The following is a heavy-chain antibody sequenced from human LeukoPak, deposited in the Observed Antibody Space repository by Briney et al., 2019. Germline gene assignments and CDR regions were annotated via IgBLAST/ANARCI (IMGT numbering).Heavy chain of an antibody. V-gene: IGHV4-4*07. J-gene: IGHJ4*02. Sequence: SETLSLTCTVSGGSISSYYWSWIRQPPGKGLEWIGRIYTSGSTNYNPSLKSRVTMSVDTSKNQFSLKLSSVTAADTAVYYCAREGVRGMYYFDYWGQGTLVTVSS. CDR1: GGSISSYY. CDR2: IYTSGST. CDR3: AREGVRGMYYFDY. D-gene: IGHD1-26*01.